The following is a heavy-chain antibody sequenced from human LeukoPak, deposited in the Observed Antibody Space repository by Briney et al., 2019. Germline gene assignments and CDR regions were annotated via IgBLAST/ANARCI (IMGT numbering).Heavy chain of an antibody. V-gene: IGHV4-39*01. J-gene: IGHJ4*02. CDR3: ARHESAVAGIFDY. CDR1: GGSISGSSYY. D-gene: IGHD6-19*01. CDR2: IYYSGST. Sequence: SETLSLTCTVSGGSISGSSYYWGWIRQPPGKGLEWIGSIYYSGSTYYNPSLKSRVTISVDTSKNQFSLKLSSVTAADTAVYYCARHESAVAGIFDYWGQGTLVTVSS.